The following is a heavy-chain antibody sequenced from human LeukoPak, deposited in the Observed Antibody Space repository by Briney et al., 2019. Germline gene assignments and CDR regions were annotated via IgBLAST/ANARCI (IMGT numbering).Heavy chain of an antibody. Sequence: ASMKVSCKSSGFTFTDYYIHWVRQAPGRGLEWMGYIGPHSSATSSPQEFQGRVTMTRDTSMSTAYMELTRLTSDDTAVYYCAREGNGLLSKDFDYWGQGTLVTVSS. CDR3: AREGNGLLSKDFDY. CDR1: GFTFTDYY. CDR2: IGPHSSAT. V-gene: IGHV1-2*02. J-gene: IGHJ4*02. D-gene: IGHD2/OR15-2a*01.